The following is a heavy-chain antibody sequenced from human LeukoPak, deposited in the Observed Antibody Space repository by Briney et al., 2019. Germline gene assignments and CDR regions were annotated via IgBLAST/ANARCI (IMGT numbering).Heavy chain of an antibody. Sequence: ASVKVSCKASGYTFTSYAMHWVRQAPGQRLEWMGWINAGNGNTKYSQKFQGRVTITRDTSISTAYMELSRLRSDDTAVYYCARASRYLHSGMDVWGQGTTVTVSS. J-gene: IGHJ6*02. CDR1: GYTFTSYA. CDR3: ARASRYLHSGMDV. CDR2: INAGNGNT. V-gene: IGHV1-3*01. D-gene: IGHD1-26*01.